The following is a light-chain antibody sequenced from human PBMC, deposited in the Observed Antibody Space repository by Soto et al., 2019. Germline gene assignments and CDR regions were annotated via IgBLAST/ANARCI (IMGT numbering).Light chain of an antibody. V-gene: IGKV3-20*01. CDR1: QSVSSSY. Sequence: EIVLTQSPGTLSLSPGERATLSCRASQSVSSSYLAWYQQKPGQAPRLLIYGASSRATGIPNRFSGSGSGKVFTLTISILEPEVFAMYYWQQYASSPFTFGQGTRLEIK. J-gene: IGKJ5*01. CDR2: GAS. CDR3: QQYASSPFT.